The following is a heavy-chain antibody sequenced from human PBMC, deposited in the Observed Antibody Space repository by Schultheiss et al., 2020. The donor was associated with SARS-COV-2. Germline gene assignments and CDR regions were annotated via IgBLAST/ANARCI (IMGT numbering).Heavy chain of an antibody. J-gene: IGHJ4*02. CDR1: GYTLTELS. Sequence: ASVKVSCKVSGYTLTELSMHWVRQAPGKGLEWMGWINPNSGATNYAQKFQGRVTMTRDTSTSTAYMELRSLRSDDTAVYYCARGRGGSYYHYWGQGTLVTVSS. CDR3: ARGRGGSYYHY. CDR2: INPNSGAT. V-gene: IGHV1-2*02. D-gene: IGHD1-26*01.